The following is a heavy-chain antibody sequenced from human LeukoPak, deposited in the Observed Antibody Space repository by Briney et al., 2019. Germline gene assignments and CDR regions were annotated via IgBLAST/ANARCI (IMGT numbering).Heavy chain of an antibody. CDR2: TYWNGDN. J-gene: IGHJ5*02. Sequence: SGPTLVKPTQTLTLTCTFSGFSLTTCRVGVAWIRQPPGKALEWLAVTYWNGDNRYSPSLKSRLTITKDTSKNQVILTMTNMDPVDTATYYCAHSLPYYDWLGNWFDPWGQGTQVIVSS. CDR1: GFSLTTCRVG. D-gene: IGHD3-9*01. V-gene: IGHV2-5*01. CDR3: AHSLPYYDWLGNWFDP.